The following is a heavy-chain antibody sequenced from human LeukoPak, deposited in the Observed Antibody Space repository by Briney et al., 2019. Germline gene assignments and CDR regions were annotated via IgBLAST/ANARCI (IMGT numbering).Heavy chain of an antibody. D-gene: IGHD3-10*01. CDR3: ARQGGSGSYIAY. CDR2: IYYSGST. V-gene: IGHV4-59*08. J-gene: IGHJ4*02. CDR1: GGSISGYY. Sequence: SETLSLTCSVSGGSISGYYWSWIRQPPGKGLEWIGYIYYSGSTNYNPSLKSRVTISVDTSKNQSSLKLSSVTAADTAMYYCARQGGSGSYIAYWGQGTLVTVSS.